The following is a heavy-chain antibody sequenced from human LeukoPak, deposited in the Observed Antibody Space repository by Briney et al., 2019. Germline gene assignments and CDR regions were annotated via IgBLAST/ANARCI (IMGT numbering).Heavy chain of an antibody. CDR3: ARYWGPYDNSGAYFDY. Sequence: SETLSLTCTVSGDSISGNSYYWVCLRQPPGQGLEWIANIHYTGSTYYKPPLKRRVTISVATSKTQFSLKLSSVTAADTAMYYCARYWGPYDNSGAYFDYWGQGTLVTVSS. CDR1: GDSISGNSYY. V-gene: IGHV4-39*01. J-gene: IGHJ4*02. D-gene: IGHD3-22*01. CDR2: IHYTGST.